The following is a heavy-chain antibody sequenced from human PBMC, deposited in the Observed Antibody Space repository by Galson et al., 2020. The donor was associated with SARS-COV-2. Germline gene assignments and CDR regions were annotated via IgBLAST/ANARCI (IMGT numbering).Heavy chain of an antibody. CDR1: GYTFTSYG. J-gene: IGHJ6*02. Sequence: ASVKVSCKASGYTFTSYGISWVRQAPGQGLEWMGWISAYNGNTNYAQKLQGRVTMTTDTSTSTAYMELRSLRSDDTAVYYCAFSYSSGWYKGSYGMDVWGQGTTVTVSS. V-gene: IGHV1-18*01. CDR3: AFSYSSGWYKGSYGMDV. D-gene: IGHD6-19*01. CDR2: ISAYNGNT.